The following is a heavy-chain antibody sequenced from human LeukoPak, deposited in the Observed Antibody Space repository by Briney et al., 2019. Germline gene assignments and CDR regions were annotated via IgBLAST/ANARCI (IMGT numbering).Heavy chain of an antibody. CDR1: GGSISSYY. Sequence: PSETLSLTCTVSGGSISSYYWSWIRQPPGKGLEWIGSIYYSGSSYYNPSLKSRVIISVDTSKNQFSLKVTSVTAADTAVYFCARVFDDYGDQRGLDYWGQGFLVTVSS. V-gene: IGHV4-59*12. CDR2: IYYSGSS. D-gene: IGHD4-17*01. CDR3: ARVFDDYGDQRGLDY. J-gene: IGHJ4*02.